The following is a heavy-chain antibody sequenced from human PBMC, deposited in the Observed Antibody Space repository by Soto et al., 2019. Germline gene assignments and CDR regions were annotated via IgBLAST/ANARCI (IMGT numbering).Heavy chain of an antibody. CDR2: ISGSGGST. Sequence: EVQLLESGGGLVQPGGSLRLSCAASGFTFSSYSMSWVRQAPGKELEWVSAISGSGGSTYYADSVKGRFTISRDNSKNTLYLQMNSLRAEDTAVYYCAKENFGIVGVSGADWFDPWGQGTLVTVSS. CDR3: AKENFGIVGVSGADWFDP. D-gene: IGHD1-26*01. CDR1: GFTFSSYS. J-gene: IGHJ5*02. V-gene: IGHV3-23*01.